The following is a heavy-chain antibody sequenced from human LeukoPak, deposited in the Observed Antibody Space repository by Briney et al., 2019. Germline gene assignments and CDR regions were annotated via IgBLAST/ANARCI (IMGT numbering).Heavy chain of an antibody. CDR3: AKDWAKAAADQGPFDAFDI. Sequence: GGSLRLSCAASGFTFSSYGMHWVRQAPGKGLEWVAVISYDGSNKYYADSVKGRLTISRDNSKNTLYLQMNSLRAEDTAVYYCAKDWAKAAADQGPFDAFDIWGQGTMVTVSS. D-gene: IGHD6-13*01. CDR1: GFTFSSYG. V-gene: IGHV3-30*18. CDR2: ISYDGSNK. J-gene: IGHJ3*02.